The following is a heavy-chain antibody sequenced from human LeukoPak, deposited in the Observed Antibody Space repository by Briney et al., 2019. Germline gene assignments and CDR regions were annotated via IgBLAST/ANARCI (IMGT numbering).Heavy chain of an antibody. D-gene: IGHD5-12*01. Sequence: GASVKVSCKASGGTFSSYAISWVRQAPGQGLEWMGGIIPIFGTANYAQKFQGRVTITADESTSTAYMELSSLRSEDAAVYYCAGTESGYDYVEPPDYWGQGTLVTVSS. J-gene: IGHJ4*02. V-gene: IGHV1-69*13. CDR3: AGTESGYDYVEPPDY. CDR2: IIPIFGTA. CDR1: GGTFSSYA.